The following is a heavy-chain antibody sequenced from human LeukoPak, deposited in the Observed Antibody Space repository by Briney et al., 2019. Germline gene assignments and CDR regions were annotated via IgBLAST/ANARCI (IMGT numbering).Heavy chain of an antibody. CDR3: ARNPRGTSPPDYFDC. D-gene: IGHD3-16*01. CDR2: IKPDGSEK. CDR1: DFTFTTYW. J-gene: IGHJ4*02. Sequence: GGSLRLSCVASDFTFTTYWMSWVRQAPGKGLEWVANIKPDGSEKYYVDSVKGRFTISRDNAKNSLYLQMNSLRAEDTAVYYCARNPRGTSPPDYFDCWGQGTLVTVSS. V-gene: IGHV3-7*01.